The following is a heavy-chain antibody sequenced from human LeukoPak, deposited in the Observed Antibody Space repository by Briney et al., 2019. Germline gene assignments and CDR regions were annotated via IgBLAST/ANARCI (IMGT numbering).Heavy chain of an antibody. CDR1: GFTLSSNQ. D-gene: IGHD6-19*01. Sequence: PGGSLRPSCAAPGFTLSSNQMSWVRQAPGKGLEGVSVIYSRCSTYYAHSLKGRLTICRDNSKNTLYLQMNSLRAEDTAVYYCARGGIAVAGKVVGYFDYWGQGTLVTVPS. CDR3: ARGGIAVAGKVVGYFDY. J-gene: IGHJ4*02. V-gene: IGHV3-53*01. CDR2: IYSRCST.